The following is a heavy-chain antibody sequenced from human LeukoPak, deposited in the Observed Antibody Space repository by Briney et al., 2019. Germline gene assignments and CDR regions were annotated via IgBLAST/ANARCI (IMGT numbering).Heavy chain of an antibody. Sequence: PSETLSLTCTVSGGFISSTSYYWGWIRQPPGKGLEWIGNIYYSGSTYCNPSLKSRVTISVDTSKNQFSLKLSSVTAADTAVYYCARANMVRGVGSFFDRNWFDPWGQGTLVTVSS. D-gene: IGHD3-10*01. V-gene: IGHV4-39*07. J-gene: IGHJ5*02. CDR3: ARANMVRGVGSFFDRNWFDP. CDR1: GGFISSTSYY. CDR2: IYYSGST.